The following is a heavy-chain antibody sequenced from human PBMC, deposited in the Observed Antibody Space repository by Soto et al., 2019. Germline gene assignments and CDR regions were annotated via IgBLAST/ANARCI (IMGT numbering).Heavy chain of an antibody. D-gene: IGHD4-17*01. CDR3: ARREGYGPVDY. CDR2: IYYSGST. CDR1: GGSISSSSYY. J-gene: IGHJ4*02. Sequence: SETLSLTCTVSGGSISSSSYYWGWIRQPPGKGLEWIGSIYYSGSTYYNPSLKSRVTISVDTSKNQFSLKLSSVTAADTAVYYCARREGYGPVDYWGQGTLVTVSS. V-gene: IGHV4-39*01.